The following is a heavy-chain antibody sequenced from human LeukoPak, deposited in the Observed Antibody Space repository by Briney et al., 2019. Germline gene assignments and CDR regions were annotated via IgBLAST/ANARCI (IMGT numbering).Heavy chain of an antibody. J-gene: IGHJ4*02. CDR3: ARPLTLYSGSSYPFLDF. CDR1: GLTFSSDA. Sequence: PGRSLRLSCAASGLTFSSDAMHWVRQAPGKGLEWVAVISYDGSNKYYADSVKGRFTISRDNSKNTLYLQMNSLRTEDTAVYYCARPLTLYSGSSYPFLDFWGQGTLVTVSS. V-gene: IGHV3-30-3*01. D-gene: IGHD1-26*01. CDR2: ISYDGSNK.